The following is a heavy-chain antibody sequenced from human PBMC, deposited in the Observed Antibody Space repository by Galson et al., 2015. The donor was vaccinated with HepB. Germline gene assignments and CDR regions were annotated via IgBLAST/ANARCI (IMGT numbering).Heavy chain of an antibody. CDR2: INPSGGST. J-gene: IGHJ6*03. D-gene: IGHD5-12*01. CDR3: ARAHGRGYSGYDYFFYYYYYMDV. V-gene: IGHV1-46*01. Sequence: SVKVSCKASGYTFTSYYMHWVRQAPGQGLEWMGIINPSGGSTSYAQKFQGRVTMTRDTSTSTVYMELSSLRSEDTAVYYCARAHGRGYSGYDYFFYYYYYMDVWGKGTTVTVSS. CDR1: GYTFTSYY.